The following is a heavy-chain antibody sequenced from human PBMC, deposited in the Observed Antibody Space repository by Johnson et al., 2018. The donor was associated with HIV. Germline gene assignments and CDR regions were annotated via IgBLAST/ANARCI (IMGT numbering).Heavy chain of an antibody. D-gene: IGHD3-16*02. V-gene: IGHV3-7*05. J-gene: IGHJ3*02. CDR3: ARGGLGYQNIHDPFDI. CDR2: IKQDGSEK. Sequence: VQLVESGGGLVQPGGSLRLSCAASGFTFSSYWMSWVRQAPGKGLEWVANIKQDGSEKYYVDSVKGRFTISRDNAKNSLYLQMNGLRAEDTALYYCARGGLGYQNIHDPFDIWGQGTMVTVSS. CDR1: GFTFSSYW.